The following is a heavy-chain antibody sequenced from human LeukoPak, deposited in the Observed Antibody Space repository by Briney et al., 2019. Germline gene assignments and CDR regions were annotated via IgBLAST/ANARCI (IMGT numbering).Heavy chain of an antibody. CDR3: ARANWGSGYYFDY. V-gene: IGHV4-59*01. Sequence: PSETLSLTCTVSGGSISSYYWSWIRQPPGKGLEWTGYIYYSGSTNYNPSLKSRVTISVDTSKNQLSLKLSSVTAADTAVYYCARANWGSGYYFDYWGQGTLVTVSS. J-gene: IGHJ4*02. CDR1: GGSISSYY. D-gene: IGHD7-27*01. CDR2: IYYSGST.